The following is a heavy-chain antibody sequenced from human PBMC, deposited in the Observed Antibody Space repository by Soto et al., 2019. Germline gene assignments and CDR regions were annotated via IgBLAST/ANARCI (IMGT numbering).Heavy chain of an antibody. CDR3: ARDVKAYCGGDCYGSKSPFDY. Sequence: ASVKVSCKASGYTFTSYGISWVRQAPGQGLEWMGWISAYNGNTNYAQKLQGRVTMTTDTSTSTAYMELRSLRSDDTAVYYCARDVKAYCGGDCYGSKSPFDYWGQGTLVTVSS. CDR2: ISAYNGNT. D-gene: IGHD2-21*02. CDR1: GYTFTSYG. V-gene: IGHV1-18*01. J-gene: IGHJ4*02.